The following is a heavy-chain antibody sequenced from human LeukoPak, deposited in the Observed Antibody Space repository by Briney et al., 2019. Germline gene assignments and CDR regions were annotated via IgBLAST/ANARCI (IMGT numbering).Heavy chain of an antibody. V-gene: IGHV3-23*01. Sequence: GESLRLSCAASGFIVSSYVMNWVRLTPGKGLEWVSTMNTNGATYYADSVKGRFTVSRDNSKNTLFLFMNSLRDEDTAIYYCARGPRIAVAGTGTYYWGQGTLVTVSS. CDR3: ARGPRIAVAGTGTYY. CDR1: GFIVSSYV. CDR2: MNTNGAT. D-gene: IGHD6-19*01. J-gene: IGHJ4*02.